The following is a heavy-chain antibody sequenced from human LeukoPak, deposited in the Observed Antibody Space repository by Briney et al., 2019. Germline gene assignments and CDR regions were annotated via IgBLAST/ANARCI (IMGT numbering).Heavy chain of an antibody. CDR1: GGSFSSYY. V-gene: IGHV4-34*01. D-gene: IGHD1-26*01. J-gene: IGHJ4*02. Sequence: SETLSLTCAVYGGSFSSYYWSWIRQSPGKGLEWIGSIYYSGITYYNPSLKSRVTISVDTSKNQFSLKLSSVTAADTAVYYCARLGGRYSAPPGYWGQGALVTVSS. CDR3: ARLGGRYSAPPGY. CDR2: IYYSGIT.